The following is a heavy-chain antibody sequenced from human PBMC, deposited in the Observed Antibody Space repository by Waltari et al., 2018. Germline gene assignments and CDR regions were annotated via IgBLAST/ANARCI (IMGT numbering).Heavy chain of an antibody. CDR3: ARYSSSSGMDV. V-gene: IGHV4-59*01. J-gene: IGHJ6*03. CDR2: IYYSGST. Sequence: QVQLQESGQGLVKPSETLSLTCTVSGGSISSYYWSWIRQPPGKGLEWIGYIYYSGSTNYNPSLKSRVTISVDTSKNQFSLKLSSVTAADTAVYYCARYSSSSGMDVWGKGTTVTVSS. CDR1: GGSISSYY. D-gene: IGHD6-6*01.